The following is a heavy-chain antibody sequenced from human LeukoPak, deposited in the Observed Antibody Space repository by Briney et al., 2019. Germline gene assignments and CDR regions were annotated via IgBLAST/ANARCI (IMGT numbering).Heavy chain of an antibody. D-gene: IGHD5-24*01. CDR3: ARAGGGYNLDY. J-gene: IGHJ4*02. CDR2: IYDSGST. V-gene: IGHV4-59*01. Sequence: SETLSLTCTVSGGPISSYYWSWIRQPPGKGLEWIGYIYDSGSTNYNPSLRSRVTMSGDTSKNQFSLKLASMSAADTAVYYCARAGGGYNLDYWGQGTLVTVSS. CDR1: GGPISSYY.